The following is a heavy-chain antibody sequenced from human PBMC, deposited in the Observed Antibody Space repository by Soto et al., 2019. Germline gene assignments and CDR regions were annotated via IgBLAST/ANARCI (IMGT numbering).Heavy chain of an antibody. D-gene: IGHD3-9*01. CDR1: GYTFTGYY. V-gene: IGHV1-2*02. Sequence: ASVKVSCKASGYTFTGYYMHWVRQAPGQGLEWMGWINPNSGGTNYAQKFQGRVTMTRDTSISTAYMELSRLRSDDPAVYYCARDRPYDILTGYYNPYYYGMDVWGQGTTVTVSS. J-gene: IGHJ6*02. CDR2: INPNSGGT. CDR3: ARDRPYDILTGYYNPYYYGMDV.